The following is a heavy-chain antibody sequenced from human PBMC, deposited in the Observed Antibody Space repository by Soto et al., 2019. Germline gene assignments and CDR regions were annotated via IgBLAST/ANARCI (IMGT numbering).Heavy chain of an antibody. CDR1: GFSISSGYY. CDR3: AREKVGTAFFDN. J-gene: IGHJ4*02. Sequence: SETLSLTCDVSGFSISSGYYWSWVRQPPGKGLEWIGSIYRSGNSYHNPSLETRLILSVDTSKNQYSLKLASVTAADTAMYYCAREKVGTAFFDNWGQGTQVTVSS. CDR2: IYRSGNS. V-gene: IGHV4-38-2*02. D-gene: IGHD1-1*01.